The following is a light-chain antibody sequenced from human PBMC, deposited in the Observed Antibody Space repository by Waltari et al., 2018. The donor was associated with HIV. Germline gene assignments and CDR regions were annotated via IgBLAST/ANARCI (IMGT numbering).Light chain of an antibody. Sequence: SYELTQPPSVSVSPGQTARITCSGDTLPKQYAHWYQQKSGQATVLVIYEDIKRTSGIPVRFSGSSSGTRAILTISGAQVEDEADYYCYSTESNGNHRVFGGGTKLTVL. CDR2: EDI. CDR3: YSTESNGNHRV. V-gene: IGLV3-10*01. CDR1: TLPKQY. J-gene: IGLJ3*02.